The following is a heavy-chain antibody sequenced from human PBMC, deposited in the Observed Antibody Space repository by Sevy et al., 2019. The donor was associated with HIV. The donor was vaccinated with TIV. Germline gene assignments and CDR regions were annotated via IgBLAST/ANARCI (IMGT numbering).Heavy chain of an antibody. Sequence: GGSLRLSCAASGFTFSSYAMSWVRQAPGKGLEWVSAISGSGGSTYYADSVKGRFTSSRDNSKNTLYLQMNSLRAEDTAVYYCAKPRHPPFSRTSINWFDPWGQGTLVTVSS. CDR3: AKPRHPPFSRTSINWFDP. CDR2: ISGSGGST. J-gene: IGHJ5*02. D-gene: IGHD2-2*01. V-gene: IGHV3-23*01. CDR1: GFTFSSYA.